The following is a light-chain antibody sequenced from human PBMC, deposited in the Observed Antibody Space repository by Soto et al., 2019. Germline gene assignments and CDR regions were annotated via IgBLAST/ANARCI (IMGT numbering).Light chain of an antibody. CDR1: QSVSSY. J-gene: IGKJ4*01. CDR2: DAS. Sequence: EIVLTQSPATLSLSPGERATLSCRASQSVSSYLAWYQQKPGQAPRLLIYDASNMATGIPARFSGSGSGTDFTLTISILEPEDFAVYYCQQRSNWPLLTFGGGTKVAIK. CDR3: QQRSNWPLLT. V-gene: IGKV3-11*01.